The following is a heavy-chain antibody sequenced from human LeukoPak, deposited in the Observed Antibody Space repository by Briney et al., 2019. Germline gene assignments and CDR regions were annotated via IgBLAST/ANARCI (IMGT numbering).Heavy chain of an antibody. D-gene: IGHD3-22*01. Sequence: GGSLRLSCVASGFTFTNAWMSWVRQAPGKGLEWVGHIKSKIDGGTTDYAAPVKGRFIISRDDSKHTLYLQMNSLKTDDTAVYYCTKYDTSVNFDYWGQGTLVTVTS. V-gene: IGHV3-15*01. CDR1: GFTFTNAW. CDR3: TKYDTSVNFDY. J-gene: IGHJ4*02. CDR2: IKSKIDGGTT.